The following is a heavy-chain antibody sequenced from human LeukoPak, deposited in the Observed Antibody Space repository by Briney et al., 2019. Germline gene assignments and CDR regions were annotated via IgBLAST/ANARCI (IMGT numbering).Heavy chain of an antibody. V-gene: IGHV5-51*01. J-gene: IGHJ4*02. Sequence: GESLKISCQTSGYSFSTYWIGWVRQMPGKGLEWMGIIYPGDSDTIYDPSFQGQVTISVDKSNNTAYLQWSSLKASDTAVYYCAQQGAYGSGTYGGFDYWGQGTLVTVSS. CDR1: GYSFSTYW. CDR2: IYPGDSDT. D-gene: IGHD3-10*01. CDR3: AQQGAYGSGTYGGFDY.